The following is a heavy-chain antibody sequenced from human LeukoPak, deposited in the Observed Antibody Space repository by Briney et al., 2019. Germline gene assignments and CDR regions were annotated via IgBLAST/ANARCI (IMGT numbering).Heavy chain of an antibody. CDR1: GGTFSSYA. J-gene: IGHJ5*02. D-gene: IGHD5-12*01. Sequence: GASVKVSCKASGGTFSSYAISWVRQAPGQGLEWMGGIIPIFGTANYAQKFQGRVTITTDESTSTAYMELSSLRSEDTAVYYCARTAERGYSGYDSGNWFDPWGQGTLVTVSS. CDR3: ARTAERGYSGYDSGNWFDP. V-gene: IGHV1-69*05. CDR2: IIPIFGTA.